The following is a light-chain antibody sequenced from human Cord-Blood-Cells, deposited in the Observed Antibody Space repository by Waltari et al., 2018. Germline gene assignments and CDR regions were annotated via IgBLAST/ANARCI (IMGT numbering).Light chain of an antibody. CDR1: SGPSSYA. CDR3: QTWGTGIHWV. Sequence: QLVLTQSPSASASLGASVKLTCTLSSGPSSYAIAWHPQQPEKGPRYLMKLNSDGSHSKGDGIPDRFSGSSSGAERYLTISSLQSEDEADYYCQTWGTGIHWVFGGGTKLTVL. J-gene: IGLJ3*02. V-gene: IGLV4-69*01. CDR2: LNSDGSH.